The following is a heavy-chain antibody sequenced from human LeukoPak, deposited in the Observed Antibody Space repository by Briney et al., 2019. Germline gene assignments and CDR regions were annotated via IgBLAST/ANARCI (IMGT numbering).Heavy chain of an antibody. CDR3: ARAWYHDQ. D-gene: IGHD2-2*01. CDR1: GFTFADYG. J-gene: IGHJ5*02. CDR2: INWNGGST. Sequence: GGSLRLSCAASGFTFADYGMSWVRQAPGRGLEWVSGINWNGGSTAYADSVKGRFTISRDSAKRSVFLQMNSLRVEDTGVYYCARAWYHDQWGQGILVTVSS. V-gene: IGHV3-20*04.